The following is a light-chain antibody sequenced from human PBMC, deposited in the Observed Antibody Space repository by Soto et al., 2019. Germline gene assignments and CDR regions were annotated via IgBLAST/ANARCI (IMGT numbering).Light chain of an antibody. J-gene: IGKJ4*01. Sequence: DLQMTQSPSSLSASVGDRVTITCRASQSISSYLNWYQQKPGKAPKLLIYAASSLQSGVPSRFSGSGSGTDFTLTISSLQPEDFATYYWQQSYSTPPLTFGGGTKVEIK. V-gene: IGKV1-39*01. CDR1: QSISSY. CDR3: QQSYSTPPLT. CDR2: AAS.